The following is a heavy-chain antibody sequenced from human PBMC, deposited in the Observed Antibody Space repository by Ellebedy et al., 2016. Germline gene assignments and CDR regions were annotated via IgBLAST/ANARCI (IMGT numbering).Heavy chain of an antibody. CDR1: GFTFSAYW. V-gene: IGHV3-74*01. D-gene: IGHD6-13*01. Sequence: HTGGSLRLSCATSGFTFSAYWLHWVRQAPGKGLVWVSRVNNDGSSTNYADSVRGRFTISKDHAKHTLDLQMNNLRAEDTAVYYCARELEAPGTWGVDNWGQGTLVTVSS. J-gene: IGHJ4*02. CDR2: VNNDGSST. CDR3: ARELEAPGTWGVDN.